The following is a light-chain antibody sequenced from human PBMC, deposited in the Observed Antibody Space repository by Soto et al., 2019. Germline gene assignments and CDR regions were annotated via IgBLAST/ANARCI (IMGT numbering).Light chain of an antibody. Sequence: QAVVTQPPSVSAAPGQKVTISCSGSRSNIGNNYLSWYQHLPGTAPKLLIYNTDQRPSGIPDRFSASRSATSATLDITGLQTGDEADYFCATWDTSLSAVVFGGGTKLTVL. CDR1: RSNIGNNY. CDR3: ATWDTSLSAVV. CDR2: NTD. V-gene: IGLV1-51*01. J-gene: IGLJ3*02.